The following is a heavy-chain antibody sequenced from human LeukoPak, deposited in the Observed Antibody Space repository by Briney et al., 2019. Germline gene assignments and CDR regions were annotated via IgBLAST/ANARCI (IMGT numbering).Heavy chain of an antibody. CDR2: IDSSGGT. D-gene: IGHD3-16*01. CDR1: GGSISSHY. Sequence: SETLSLTCTVSGGSISSHYWSWIRQPPGKGLEWVGYIDSSGGTNYNPSLKSRVTISVDTSKNQFSLELTSVTAADTAVYYCARHYGPWGQGTLVTVSS. V-gene: IGHV4-59*11. CDR3: ARHYGP. J-gene: IGHJ5*02.